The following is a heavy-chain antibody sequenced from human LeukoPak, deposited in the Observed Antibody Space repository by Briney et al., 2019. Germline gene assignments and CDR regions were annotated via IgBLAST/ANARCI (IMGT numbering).Heavy chain of an antibody. CDR2: ISSSGSTM. V-gene: IGHV3-11*01. D-gene: IGHD5-12*01. CDR1: GFPVSSNY. CDR3: ARDPGSGYEEHFDY. Sequence: GGSLRLSCAASGFPVSSNYMSWIRQAPGKGLEWVSYISSSGSTMYYTDSVKGRFTISRDNAKDSLYLQMNSLRAEDTAVYYCARDPGSGYEEHFDYWGQGTLVTVSS. J-gene: IGHJ4*02.